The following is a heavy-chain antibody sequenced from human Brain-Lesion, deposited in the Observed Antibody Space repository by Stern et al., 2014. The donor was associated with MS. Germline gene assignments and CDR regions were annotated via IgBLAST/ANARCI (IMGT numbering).Heavy chain of an antibody. J-gene: IGHJ5*02. CDR3: AGEEDIRYCSGGSCTGNWFDP. D-gene: IGHD2-15*01. CDR2: IYFSGHT. V-gene: IGHV4-39*02. CDR1: GGSVSSTSYA. Sequence: VQLVESGPGLVKPSETLSLTCTVAGGSVSSTSYAWAWIRQPPGKGLEWIGTIYFSGHTYYSPSLKSRLTISLATSKNHFSLRLRSVTAADTAVYYCAGEEDIRYCSGGSCTGNWFDPWGQGTLVTVSS.